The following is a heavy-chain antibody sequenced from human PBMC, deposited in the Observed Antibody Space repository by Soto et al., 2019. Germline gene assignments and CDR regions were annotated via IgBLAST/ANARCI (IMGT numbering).Heavy chain of an antibody. Sequence: GGPLHLSGAPSGFTFSSYALSWVLQAPGKGLEWVSAISGSGGSTYYADSVKGRFTISRDNSKNTLYLQMNSLRAEDTAVYYCAKILEVVVAVAGTFKYWGQGTLVTVS. D-gene: IGHD6-19*01. CDR1: GFTFSSYA. V-gene: IGHV3-23*01. J-gene: IGHJ4*02. CDR3: AKILEVVVAVAGTFKY. CDR2: ISGSGGST.